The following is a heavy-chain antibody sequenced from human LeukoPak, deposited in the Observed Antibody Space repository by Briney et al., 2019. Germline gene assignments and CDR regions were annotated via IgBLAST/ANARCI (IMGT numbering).Heavy chain of an antibody. J-gene: IGHJ4*02. CDR2: IIPIFGTA. CDR3: ARGGFDYGDYVFDY. D-gene: IGHD4-17*01. CDR1: GGTFSSYA. V-gene: IGHV1-69*06. Sequence: ASVKVSCTASGGTFSSYAISWVRQAPGQGLEWMGGIIPIFGTANYAQKFQGRVTITADKSTSTAYMELSSLRSEDTAVYYCARGGFDYGDYVFDYWGQGTLVTVSS.